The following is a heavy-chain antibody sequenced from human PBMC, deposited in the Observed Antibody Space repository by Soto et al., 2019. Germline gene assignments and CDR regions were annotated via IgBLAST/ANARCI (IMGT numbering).Heavy chain of an antibody. CDR3: ASGGNWFDQ. CDR1: GGSISNYY. V-gene: IGHV4-59*01. J-gene: IGHJ5*02. D-gene: IGHD3-16*01. CDR2: MYYNGNI. Sequence: SETLSLTCNVSGGSISNYYWTWVRQSPEKGLEWIGYMYYNGNINYNPSLKSRVTISIDTSKNQFSLTLKSVTAADTAVYYCASGGNWFDQWGQGVLVTVSS.